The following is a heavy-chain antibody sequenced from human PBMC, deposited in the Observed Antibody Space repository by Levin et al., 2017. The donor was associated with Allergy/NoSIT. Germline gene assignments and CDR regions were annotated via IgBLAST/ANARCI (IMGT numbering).Heavy chain of an antibody. D-gene: IGHD6-19*01. CDR3: AREGSNIAVAGLGWMDV. V-gene: IGHV3-74*01. CDR1: GFTSSSYW. J-gene: IGHJ6*02. Sequence: GGSLRLSCAASGFTSSSYWIHWVRQAPGKGLVWVSRINSDGSSTIYADSVKGRFTISRDNAKNTLYLEMNSLRAEDTAVYYCAREGSNIAVAGLGWMDVWGQGTTVTVSS. CDR2: INSDGSST.